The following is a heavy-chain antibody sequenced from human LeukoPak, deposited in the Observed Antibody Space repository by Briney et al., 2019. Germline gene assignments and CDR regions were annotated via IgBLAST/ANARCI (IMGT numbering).Heavy chain of an antibody. D-gene: IGHD5-24*01. Sequence: SSETLSLTCTVSGYSISSGYYWSWIRQPPGKGLEWIGYIYYSGSTNYNPSLKSRVTISVDTSKNQFSLKLSSVTAADTAVYYCARGGWLFDYWGQGTLVTVSS. CDR3: ARGGWLFDY. CDR2: IYYSGST. J-gene: IGHJ4*02. CDR1: GYSISSGYY. V-gene: IGHV4-61*01.